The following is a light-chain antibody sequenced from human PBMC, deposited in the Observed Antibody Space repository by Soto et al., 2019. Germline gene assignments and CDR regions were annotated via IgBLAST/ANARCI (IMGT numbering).Light chain of an antibody. CDR2: KAS. V-gene: IGKV1-5*03. CDR3: QHYNSYSEA. J-gene: IGKJ1*01. CDR1: HSISSL. Sequence: IQMTQSPSTLSASVGDTVTVTCRASHSISSLLAWYQQKPGKAPKLLIYKASTLKSGVPSRFSGSGSGTEFTLTISSLQPDDFATYYCQHYNSYSEAFGQGTKV.